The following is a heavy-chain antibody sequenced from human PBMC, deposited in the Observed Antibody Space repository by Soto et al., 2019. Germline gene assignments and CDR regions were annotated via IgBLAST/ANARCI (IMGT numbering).Heavy chain of an antibody. D-gene: IGHD2-15*01. Sequence: PGGSLRLSCAASGFTFSSYSMNWVRQAPGKGLEWVSYISSGSSTIYYADSVKGRFTISRDNAKNSLYLQMNSLRAEDTAVYYCASPVRWPNAFDIWGQGKMVTVSS. J-gene: IGHJ3*02. V-gene: IGHV3-48*01. CDR1: GFTFSSYS. CDR3: ASPVRWPNAFDI. CDR2: ISSGSSTI.